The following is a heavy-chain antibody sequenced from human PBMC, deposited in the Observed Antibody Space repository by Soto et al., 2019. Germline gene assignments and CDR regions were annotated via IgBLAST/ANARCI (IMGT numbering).Heavy chain of an antibody. Sequence: PGGSLRLSCAASGFTFSSYAMSWVRQAPRKGLEWVSAIRGSGRSTYYADSVKGRFTISRDNSKNTLYLQMNSLRAEDTAVYYCAKASDVVVVVADMLDRAYLFDYWGQGTLVTVSS. CDR3: AKASDVVVVVADMLDRAYLFDY. CDR1: GFTFSSYA. V-gene: IGHV3-23*01. J-gene: IGHJ4*02. CDR2: IRGSGRST. D-gene: IGHD2-15*01.